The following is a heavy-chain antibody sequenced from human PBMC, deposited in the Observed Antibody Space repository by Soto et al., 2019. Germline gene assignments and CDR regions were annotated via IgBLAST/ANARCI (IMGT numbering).Heavy chain of an antibody. D-gene: IGHD4-4*01. J-gene: IGHJ4*02. CDR3: ARDPLYSNYFDY. Sequence: GGSLRLSCAASGFTFSSYSMNWVRQAPGKGLEWVSSISSSSSYIYYADSVKGRFTISSDNAKNSLYLQMNSLRAEDTAVYYCARDPLYSNYFDYWGQGTLVTVSS. CDR2: ISSSSSYI. V-gene: IGHV3-21*01. CDR1: GFTFSSYS.